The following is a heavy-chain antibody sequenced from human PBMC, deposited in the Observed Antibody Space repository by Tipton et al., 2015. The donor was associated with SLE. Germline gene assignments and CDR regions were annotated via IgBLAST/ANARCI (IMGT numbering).Heavy chain of an antibody. J-gene: IGHJ4*02. Sequence: QVQLVQSGAEVKKPGAPVKVSCKASGYTFTSYGISWVRQAPGQGLEWMGWISTYNGNTHYAQKFQGRVTMTTDTSTSTAYMELRSLRSDDTAIYYCARVRVDTAMGVFDFWGQGTLVTVSS. D-gene: IGHD5-18*01. CDR3: ARVRVDTAMGVFDF. CDR2: ISTYNGNT. V-gene: IGHV1-18*01. CDR1: GYTFTSYG.